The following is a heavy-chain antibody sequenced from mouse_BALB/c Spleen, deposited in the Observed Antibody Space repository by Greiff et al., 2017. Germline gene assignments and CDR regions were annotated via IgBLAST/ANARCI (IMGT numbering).Heavy chain of an antibody. CDR3: AKGTTVPDYYAMDY. CDR2: ISYSGST. Sequence: EVKLVESGPSLVKPSQTLSFTCSVTGDSIISVYWNWIRKFPGNKLEYMGYISYSGSTYYNPSLKSRISITRDTSKNQYYLQLNSVTTEDTATYYCAKGTTVPDYYAMDYWGQGTSVTVSS. D-gene: IGHD1-1*01. CDR1: GDSIISVY. V-gene: IGHV3-8*02. J-gene: IGHJ4*01.